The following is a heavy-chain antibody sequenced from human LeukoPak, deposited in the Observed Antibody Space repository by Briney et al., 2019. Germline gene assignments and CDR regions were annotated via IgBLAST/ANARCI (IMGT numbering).Heavy chain of an antibody. CDR2: IIPILGIA. D-gene: IGHD3-22*01. Sequence: SVKVSCKASGGTFSSYAISWVRQAPGQGLEWMGRIIPILGIANYAQKFQGRVTITADKSTSTAYMELSRLRSDDTAVYYCARALGNYDSSGYYPGDYYYYMDVWGKGTTVTVSS. V-gene: IGHV1-69*10. CDR1: GGTFSSYA. J-gene: IGHJ6*03. CDR3: ARALGNYDSSGYYPGDYYYYMDV.